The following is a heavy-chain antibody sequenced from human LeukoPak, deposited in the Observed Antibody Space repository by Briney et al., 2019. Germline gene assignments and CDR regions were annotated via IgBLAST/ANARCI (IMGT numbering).Heavy chain of an antibody. D-gene: IGHD1-26*01. CDR1: GYTFTSYY. Sequence: ASVKVSCKASGYTFTSYYTHWVRQAPGQGLEWMGLINPTGGSTGYAQKFQGRVTMTRDMSTSTDYMELSSLRSEDTAIYYCARDNSVGDNAWWFDPWGQGTLVTVSS. CDR2: INPTGGST. J-gene: IGHJ5*02. CDR3: ARDNSVGDNAWWFDP. V-gene: IGHV1-46*01.